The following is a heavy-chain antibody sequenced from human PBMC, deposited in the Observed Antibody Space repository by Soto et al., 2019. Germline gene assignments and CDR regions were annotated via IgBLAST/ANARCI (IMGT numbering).Heavy chain of an antibody. J-gene: IGHJ4*02. CDR1: GFTFSSFA. Sequence: EVQLLESGGGLVQPGGSLRLSCAASGFTFSSFAMTWVRQAPGKGLQWVSTITSDGGNTYYVDSVKGRFTISRDNSKNTLYLQMNSLRAEYTAVYYCAKGRGGNNRYSFDYWGQGTLVTVSS. D-gene: IGHD3-10*01. V-gene: IGHV3-23*01. CDR2: ITSDGGNT. CDR3: AKGRGGNNRYSFDY.